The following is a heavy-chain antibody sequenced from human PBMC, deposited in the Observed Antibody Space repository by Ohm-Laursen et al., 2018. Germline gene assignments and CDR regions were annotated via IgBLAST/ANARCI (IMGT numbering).Heavy chain of an antibody. V-gene: IGHV1-8*01. D-gene: IGHD6-13*01. CDR1: GYTFSSYD. J-gene: IGHJ5*02. Sequence: ASVKVSCKASGYTFSSYDIIWVRQASGQGPEWMGWMNPNSHNTGYARKFRGRVSMTSDSSISTAYMELYSLTSEDTAVYYCARDLSDIAAAANWFDPWGQGTLVTVSS. CDR3: ARDLSDIAAAANWFDP. CDR2: MNPNSHNT.